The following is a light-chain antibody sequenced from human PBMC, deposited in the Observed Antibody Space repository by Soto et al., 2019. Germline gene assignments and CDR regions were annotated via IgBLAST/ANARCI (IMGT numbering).Light chain of an antibody. CDR2: RAS. CDR3: QQYNDYRT. Sequence: DIQMTQSPSTLSASVGDRFTITFRASQSISNWLAWYQQKAGKAPKLLIYRASSLQSGVPSRFSGSGSGTEFSLTISSLQPDDFATYFCQQYNDYRTFGQGTKVDIK. J-gene: IGKJ1*01. V-gene: IGKV1-5*03. CDR1: QSISNW.